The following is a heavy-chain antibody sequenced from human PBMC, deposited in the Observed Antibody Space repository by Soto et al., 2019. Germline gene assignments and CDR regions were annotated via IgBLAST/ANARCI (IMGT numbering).Heavy chain of an antibody. CDR2: IYHSGST. CDR1: GGSISSSNW. V-gene: IGHV4-4*02. CDR3: ARDSTVTTRAFDY. Sequence: LSLTCAVSGGSISSSNWWSWVRQPPGKGLEWIGEIYHSGSTNYNPSLKSRVTISVDKSKNQFSLKLSSVTAADTAVYYCARDSTVTTRAFDYWGQGTLVTVSS. D-gene: IGHD4-17*01. J-gene: IGHJ4*02.